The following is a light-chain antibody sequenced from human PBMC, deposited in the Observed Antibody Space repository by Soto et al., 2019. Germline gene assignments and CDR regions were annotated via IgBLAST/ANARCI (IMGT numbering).Light chain of an antibody. CDR1: QGISSY. CDR2: AAS. J-gene: IGKJ4*01. V-gene: IGKV1-9*01. CDR3: QQLNSYLPLT. Sequence: DIQLTQSPSFLSASVGDRVTITCRASQGISSYLAWYQQKPGKAPKLLIYAASTLQSGVPSRFSGSGSGTEFTLTISSLQPEDFATYYWQQLNSYLPLTFGGGTKVEIK.